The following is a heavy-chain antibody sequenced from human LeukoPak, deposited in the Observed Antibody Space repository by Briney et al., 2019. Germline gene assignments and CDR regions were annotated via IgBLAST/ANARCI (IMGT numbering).Heavy chain of an antibody. Sequence: PSETLSLTCTVSGGSISSYYWSWIRQPAGKGLEWIGRIYTSGSTNYNPSLKSRVTMSVDTSKNQFSLKLSSVTAADTAVYYCARDGCSSTSCYYYYYMDVWGKGTTVTISS. CDR1: GGSISSYY. CDR2: IYTSGST. D-gene: IGHD2-2*01. V-gene: IGHV4-4*07. J-gene: IGHJ6*03. CDR3: ARDGCSSTSCYYYYYMDV.